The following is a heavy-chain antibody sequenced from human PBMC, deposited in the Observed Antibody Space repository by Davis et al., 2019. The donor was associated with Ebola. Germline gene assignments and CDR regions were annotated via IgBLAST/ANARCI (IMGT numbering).Heavy chain of an antibody. CDR2: IYPADSDT. J-gene: IGHJ4*02. D-gene: IGHD5-24*01. V-gene: IGHV5-51*01. Sequence: GESLKISCKGSGYNFSYYWIAWVRQMPGKGLEWMGIIYPADSDTRYSPSFQGQVTISADKSISTAYLQWSSLKASDTAIYYCARGTNGYNPGGYFDSWGQGTLVTVSS. CDR1: GYNFSYYW. CDR3: ARGTNGYNPGGYFDS.